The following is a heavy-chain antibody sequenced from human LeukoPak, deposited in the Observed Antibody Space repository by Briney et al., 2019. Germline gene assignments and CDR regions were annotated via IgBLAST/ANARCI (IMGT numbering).Heavy chain of an antibody. D-gene: IGHD3-10*01. CDR1: GFIVSSYW. CDR3: ARGSTGSGRIDY. J-gene: IGHJ4*02. V-gene: IGHV3-74*01. CDR2: INSDGSST. Sequence: QPGGSLRLSCAASGFIVSSYWMHWVRQAPGKGLVWVSRINSDGSSTSYADSVKGRFTISRGNTKNTLDLQMNSLRAEDTAVYYCARGSTGSGRIDYWGQGTLVTVSS.